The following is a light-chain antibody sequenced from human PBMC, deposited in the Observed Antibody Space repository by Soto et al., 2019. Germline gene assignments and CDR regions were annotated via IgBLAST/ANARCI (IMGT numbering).Light chain of an antibody. Sequence: QPVLTQPPSASGTPGQGVTISCSGSSSNIGSNIVKWYQQLPGTAPKLLIYNNCERPSGVPDRFTGSKSGTSASLAISGLQSEDEADYYCATWDDSLYALVFGGGTKLTVL. CDR3: ATWDDSLYALV. V-gene: IGLV1-44*01. CDR2: NNC. CDR1: SSNIGSNI. J-gene: IGLJ2*01.